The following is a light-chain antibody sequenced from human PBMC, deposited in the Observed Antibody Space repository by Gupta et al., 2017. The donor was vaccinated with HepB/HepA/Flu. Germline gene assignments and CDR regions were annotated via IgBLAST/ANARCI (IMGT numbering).Light chain of an antibody. CDR3: QQYHSFPLT. CDR1: QSITNW. V-gene: IGKV1-5*03. Sequence: DIQMTQSPSTLSASVGDRVTITCRASQSITNWLAWYQQKPGKAPNLLIYKASNLESGVPSRFSGSGSGTEFTLTISSLQPDDFASYYCQQYHSFPLTFGGGTKVEI. CDR2: KAS. J-gene: IGKJ4*01.